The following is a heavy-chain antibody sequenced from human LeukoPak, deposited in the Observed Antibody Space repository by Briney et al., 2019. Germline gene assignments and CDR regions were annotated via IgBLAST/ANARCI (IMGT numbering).Heavy chain of an antibody. D-gene: IGHD1-26*01. V-gene: IGHV4-34*01. CDR3: ARIVGARRLIDY. J-gene: IGHJ4*02. Sequence: SETLSLTCAVYGGSFSGYYWSWIRQPPGKGLEWIGEINHSGSTNYNPSLKSRVTISADTSKNQFSLKLSSVTAADTAVYYCARIVGARRLIDYWGQGTLVTVSS. CDR1: GGSFSGYY. CDR2: INHSGST.